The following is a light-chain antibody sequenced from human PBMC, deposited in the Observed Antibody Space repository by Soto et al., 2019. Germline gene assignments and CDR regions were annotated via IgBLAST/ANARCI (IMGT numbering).Light chain of an antibody. Sequence: EIVMTQSPGTLSLSPGERATLSCRASQSVSSSYLAWYQQKPGQAHRLLIYGASSRATGIQDRFSGSGSGTDFTLTIRRLEPEDFAVYYCKQYGSSSWTFGQGTKVDIK. V-gene: IGKV3-20*01. CDR3: KQYGSSSWT. J-gene: IGKJ1*01. CDR1: QSVSSSY. CDR2: GAS.